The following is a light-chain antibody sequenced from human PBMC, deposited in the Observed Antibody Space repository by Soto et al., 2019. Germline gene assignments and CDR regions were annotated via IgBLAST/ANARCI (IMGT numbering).Light chain of an antibody. J-gene: IGKJ1*01. CDR1: QTISSW. CDR3: QHYNSYSEA. Sequence: DIQMTQSPSTLSASLVDRVSLTCLASQTISSWLAWYQQKPGKAPKLLIYKASTLKSGVPSRFSGSGSGTEFTLTISSLQPDDFATYYCQHYNSYSEAFGQGTKVDNK. CDR2: KAS. V-gene: IGKV1-5*03.